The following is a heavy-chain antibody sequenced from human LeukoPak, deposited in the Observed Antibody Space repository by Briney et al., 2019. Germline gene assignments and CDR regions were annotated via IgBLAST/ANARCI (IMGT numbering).Heavy chain of an antibody. D-gene: IGHD3-22*01. CDR2: INWNGGTT. V-gene: IGHV3-20*04. J-gene: IGHJ4*02. CDR3: ARNKHYYDSSNYV. Sequence: GRSLRLSCAASGLTFNDYGMSWVRQGPGKGLEWVSGINWNGGTTGYADSVRGRFTISRDNAKNSLYLQMNSLRAEDTALYYCARNKHYYDSSNYVWGQGTLVTVSS. CDR1: GLTFNDYG.